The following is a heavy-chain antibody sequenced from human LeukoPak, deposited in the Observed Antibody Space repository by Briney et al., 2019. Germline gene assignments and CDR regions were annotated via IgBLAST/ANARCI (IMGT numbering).Heavy chain of an antibody. Sequence: PWETLSLTCTVSGGSVNGYYWNWIRQAPGKGLEWIGFIHYSGLTVYSPSLQSRVSMSVDTSRNQFSLDLSSVTAADTALYYCARDPPEDEWNSLDSWGQGILVTVSS. CDR1: GGSVNGYY. CDR2: IHYSGLT. J-gene: IGHJ4*02. CDR3: ARDPPEDEWNSLDS. V-gene: IGHV4-59*02. D-gene: IGHD1-7*01.